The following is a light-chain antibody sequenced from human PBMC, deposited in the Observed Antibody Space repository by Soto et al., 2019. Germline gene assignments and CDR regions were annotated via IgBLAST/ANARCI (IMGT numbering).Light chain of an antibody. V-gene: IGKV1-5*03. CDR2: EAS. CDR3: QQYNSYPYT. J-gene: IGKJ2*01. CDR1: QSIRRW. Sequence: DIQMTQSPSTLSASVGDRVTITCRASQSIRRWVAWYQQKPGKAPNLLIYEASSLETRVPSRFSGSGSGTDFTLTISSLQPDDFATYYCQQYNSYPYTFGQGTKLEIK.